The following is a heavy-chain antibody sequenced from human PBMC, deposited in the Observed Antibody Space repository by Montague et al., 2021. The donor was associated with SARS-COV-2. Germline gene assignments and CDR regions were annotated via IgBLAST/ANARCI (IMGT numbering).Heavy chain of an antibody. D-gene: IGHD5-18*01. Sequence: SLRLSFASSGFTFSSYSMNWVRPAPGKGLEWVSYISSSSSTIYYADSVKGRFTISRDNAKHSLYLQMNSLRDEDTAVYYCARDRGGYGPYYYGIDVWGQGTTVTVSS. V-gene: IGHV3-48*02. J-gene: IGHJ6*02. CDR3: ARDRGGYGPYYYGIDV. CDR1: GFTFSSYS. CDR2: ISSSSSTI.